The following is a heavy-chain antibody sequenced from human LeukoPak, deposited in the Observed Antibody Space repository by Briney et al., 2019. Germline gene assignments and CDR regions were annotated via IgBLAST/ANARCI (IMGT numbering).Heavy chain of an antibody. V-gene: IGHV3-48*03. CDR1: GFTFSSYE. D-gene: IGHD6-13*01. J-gene: IGHJ6*02. CDR3: ARVAAADPYYYGMDV. Sequence: PGGSLRLSCAASGFTFSSYEMNWLRQAPEKGLEWVSYISSSGSTIYYADSVKGRFTISRDNAKNSLYLQMNSLRAEDTAVYYCARVAAADPYYYGMDVWGQGTTVTVSS. CDR2: ISSSGSTI.